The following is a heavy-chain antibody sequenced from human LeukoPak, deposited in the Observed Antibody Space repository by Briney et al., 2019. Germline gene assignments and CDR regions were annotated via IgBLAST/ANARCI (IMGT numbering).Heavy chain of an antibody. CDR1: GFTFSSYA. Sequence: GSLRLSCAASGFTFSSYAMSWIRQPPGKGLEWIGEINHSGSTNYNPSLKSRVTISVDTSKNQFSLKLSSVTAADTAVYYCARGRRLWFGELEYFDYWGQGTLVTVSS. D-gene: IGHD3-10*01. CDR3: ARGRRLWFGELEYFDY. V-gene: IGHV4-34*01. CDR2: INHSGST. J-gene: IGHJ4*02.